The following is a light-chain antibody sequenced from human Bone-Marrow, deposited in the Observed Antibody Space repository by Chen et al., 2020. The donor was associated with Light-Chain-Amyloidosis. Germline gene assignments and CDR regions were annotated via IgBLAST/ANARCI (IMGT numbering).Light chain of an antibody. J-gene: IGLJ2*01. CDR3: NSRDSSGNVV. CDR2: GKN. CDR1: SLRSYY. V-gene: IGLV3-19*01. Sequence: SSELTQDPAVSVALGQTVRLTCQGDSLRSYYASWYQQKPGQAPVFVIYGKNNRPSGIPDRFSGSSSGTTASLTITGAQAEDEADYYCNSRDSSGNVVFGGGTKLTVL.